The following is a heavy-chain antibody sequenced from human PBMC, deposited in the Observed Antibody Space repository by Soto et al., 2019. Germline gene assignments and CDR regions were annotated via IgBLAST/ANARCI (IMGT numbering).Heavy chain of an antibody. Sequence: QVQLVQSGAEVKKPGASVKVSCKASGYTFTRYDINWVRQATGQGLEWMGWMNPNSGNTGYAQKFQGRVTKTRNTSISTAYMELSSMRSEDTAVYYCARGSGIYDYIWGSYRYTYWFDPWGQGTLVTVSS. CDR2: MNPNSGNT. D-gene: IGHD3-16*02. CDR1: GYTFTRYD. J-gene: IGHJ5*02. CDR3: ARGSGIYDYIWGSYRYTYWFDP. V-gene: IGHV1-8*01.